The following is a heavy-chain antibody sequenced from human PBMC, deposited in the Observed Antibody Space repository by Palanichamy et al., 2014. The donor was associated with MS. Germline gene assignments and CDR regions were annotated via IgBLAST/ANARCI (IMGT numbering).Heavy chain of an antibody. CDR1: GFTFSSYA. V-gene: IGHV3-23*01. J-gene: IGHJ4*02. CDR3: AKGRYYGSGSSSDY. D-gene: IGHD3-10*01. Sequence: EVQLLESGGGLVQPGGSLRLSCAASGFTFSSYAMSWVRQAPGKGLEWVSAISGYGGGTSYADSVKGRFTISRDNSNNTLDLQMNSLRAEDTAVYYCAKGRYYGSGSSSDYWGQGTLVTVSS. CDR2: ISGYGGGT.